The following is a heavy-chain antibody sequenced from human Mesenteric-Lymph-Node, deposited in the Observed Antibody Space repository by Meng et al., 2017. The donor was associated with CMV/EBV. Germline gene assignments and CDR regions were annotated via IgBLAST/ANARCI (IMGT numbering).Heavy chain of an antibody. CDR3: ASYSGSGSYSDY. CDR1: GGSFRSYA. V-gene: IGHV1-69*01. J-gene: IGHJ4*02. D-gene: IGHD3-10*01. Sequence: SCKASGGSFRSYAISWVRQAPGQGLKWMGGIIPMFGTPKYAQNFQGRVTITADDSTNTAYMELSSLTSEDTAIYYCASYSGSGSYSDYWGQGTLVTVSS. CDR2: IIPMFGTP.